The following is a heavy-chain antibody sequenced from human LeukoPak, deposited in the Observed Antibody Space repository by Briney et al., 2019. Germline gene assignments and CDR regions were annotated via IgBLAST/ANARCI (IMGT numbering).Heavy chain of an antibody. CDR2: INSDGSST. J-gene: IGHJ4*02. Sequence: PGGFLRLSCAASGFTFSSYWMHWVRQAPGKGLVWVSRINSDGSSTSYADSVKGRFTISRDNAKNTLFLQMNSLRADDTAVYYCASALGGQGGHWGQGTLVTVSS. D-gene: IGHD1-26*01. CDR3: ASALGGQGGH. CDR1: GFTFSSYW. V-gene: IGHV3-74*01.